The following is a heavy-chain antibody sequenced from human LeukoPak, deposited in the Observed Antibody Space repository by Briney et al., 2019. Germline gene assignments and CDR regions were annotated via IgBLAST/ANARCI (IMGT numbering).Heavy chain of an antibody. Sequence: SETLSLTCAVYGGSFSGYYWSWIRQPPGKGLEWIGEINHSGSTNYNPSLKSRVTISVDTSKNQFSLKLSPVTAADTAVYYCARVRRYCSSTSCRNMDVWGKGTTATVSS. D-gene: IGHD2-2*01. CDR3: ARVRRYCSSTSCRNMDV. V-gene: IGHV4-34*01. CDR1: GGSFSGYY. J-gene: IGHJ6*03. CDR2: INHSGST.